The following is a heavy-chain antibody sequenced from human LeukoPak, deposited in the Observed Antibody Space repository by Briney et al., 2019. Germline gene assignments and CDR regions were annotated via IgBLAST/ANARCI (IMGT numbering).Heavy chain of an antibody. V-gene: IGHV3-11*06. J-gene: IGHJ4*02. CDR1: GFTFSDYY. Sequence: PGGSLRLSCAASGFTFSDYYMTWIRQAPGKGLEWVSYISSSSNNIHYANSVRGRFTISRDNAKNSLYLQMNSLRAEDTAVYYCASPPTTYDFWSGYPSWGQGTLVTVSS. CDR3: ASPPTTYDFWSGYPS. CDR2: ISSSSNNI. D-gene: IGHD3-3*01.